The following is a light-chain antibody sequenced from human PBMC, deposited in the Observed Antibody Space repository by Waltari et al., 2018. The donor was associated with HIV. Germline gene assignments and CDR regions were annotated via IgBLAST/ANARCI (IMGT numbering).Light chain of an antibody. J-gene: IGLJ1*01. CDR1: SSDVGGYNY. CDR2: EVS. V-gene: IGLV2-14*01. Sequence: QSALTQPASVSGSPGQSITISCTGTSSDVGGYNYVSWYQQHPGKAPKLMIYEVSNRPSWVSNRFSGSKSGNTASLTISGLQAEDEADYYCSSYTSSSTPLYVFGTGTKVTVL. CDR3: SSYTSSSTPLYV.